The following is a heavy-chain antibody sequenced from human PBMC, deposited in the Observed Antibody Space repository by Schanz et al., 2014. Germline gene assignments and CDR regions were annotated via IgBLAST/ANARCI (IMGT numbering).Heavy chain of an antibody. CDR3: AKGRTVWSGSDRKYYFDY. J-gene: IGHJ4*02. V-gene: IGHV3-53*01. CDR2: MYINSGST. Sequence: EVQLVESGGGLIQPGGSLRLSCAVSGFTVNTNYMSWVRQAPGKGLEWISSMYINSGSTQYADSVKGRYTISRDNSKNTLYLQMNSLRAEDTAIYYCAKGRTVWSGSDRKYYFDYWGQGTLVTVSS. D-gene: IGHD1-26*01. CDR1: GFTVNTNY.